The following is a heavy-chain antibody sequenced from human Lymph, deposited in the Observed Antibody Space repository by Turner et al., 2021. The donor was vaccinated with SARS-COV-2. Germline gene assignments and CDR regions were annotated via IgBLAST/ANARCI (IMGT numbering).Heavy chain of an antibody. CDR1: GVTFSSYA. J-gene: IGHJ6*02. D-gene: IGHD3-10*01. V-gene: IGHV1-69*10. Sequence: QVQLVQSGAEVKKPGSSVKVSCKASGVTFSSYAISWVRQAPGQGLEWMGVIIPIHCKTTYGQKFQGKVTITADKSTSTAYLERSSLRAEDTAMYYCARLGGGFGELGYYYYYGMDVWGQGTTVTVSS. CDR3: ARLGGGFGELGYYYYYGMDV. CDR2: IIPIHCKT.